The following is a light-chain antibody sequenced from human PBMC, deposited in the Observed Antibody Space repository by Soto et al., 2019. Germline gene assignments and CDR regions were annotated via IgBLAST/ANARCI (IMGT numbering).Light chain of an antibody. Sequence: QSALAQPASVSGSPGQSLAISCTGTSSDVGSYNSVSWYQQYPGKAPTLMIHDVSNRPSGVSDRFSDSKSGNTASLTISGLQAEDEADYTSSSSYVFGSGTKVTVL. CDR2: DVS. V-gene: IGLV2-14*03. CDR1: SSDVGSYNS. J-gene: IGLJ1*01. CDR3: SSSYV.